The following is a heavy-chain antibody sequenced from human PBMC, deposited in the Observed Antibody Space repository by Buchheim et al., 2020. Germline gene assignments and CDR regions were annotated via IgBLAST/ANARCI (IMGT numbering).Heavy chain of an antibody. CDR2: ISYDGSNK. Sequence: QVQLVESGGGVVQPGRSLRLSCAASGFTFSSYGMHWVRQAPGKGLEWVAVISYDGSNKYYADSVKGRFTISRDNSKYTMYLQMNSLRAEDTAVYYCAKIPVGATNFDYWGQGTL. CDR1: GFTFSSYG. CDR3: AKIPVGATNFDY. D-gene: IGHD1-26*01. J-gene: IGHJ4*02. V-gene: IGHV3-30*18.